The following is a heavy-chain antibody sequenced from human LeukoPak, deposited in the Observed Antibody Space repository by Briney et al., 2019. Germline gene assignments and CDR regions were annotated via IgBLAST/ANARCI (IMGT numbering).Heavy chain of an antibody. Sequence: GGSLRLSCAASGFTCSSYAMSWVRQAPGKGLEWVSGISDSGDITYYADSVKGRFTISRDNSKNTLYVQMNSLRVEDTAVYYCAKDRRGGSYYAATLDIWGQGTMVTVSS. CDR2: ISDSGDIT. J-gene: IGHJ3*02. CDR3: AKDRRGGSYYAATLDI. V-gene: IGHV3-23*01. CDR1: GFTCSSYA. D-gene: IGHD1-26*01.